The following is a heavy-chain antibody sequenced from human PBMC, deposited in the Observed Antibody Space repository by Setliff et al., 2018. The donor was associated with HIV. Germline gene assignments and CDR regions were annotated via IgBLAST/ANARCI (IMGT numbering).Heavy chain of an antibody. J-gene: IGHJ4*02. D-gene: IGHD3-10*01. CDR2: IFYSGIT. Sequence: SETLSLTCTVSGGSFTSRSYYWGWIRQPPGKGLEWIGSIFYSGITYYNPSLKSRLTISVDTSNNQFSLKLSSVTAADTAVYYCAREGDIGVVRGVIYFDYWGQGTLVTVSS. CDR1: GGSFTSRSYY. V-gene: IGHV4-39*07. CDR3: AREGDIGVVRGVIYFDY.